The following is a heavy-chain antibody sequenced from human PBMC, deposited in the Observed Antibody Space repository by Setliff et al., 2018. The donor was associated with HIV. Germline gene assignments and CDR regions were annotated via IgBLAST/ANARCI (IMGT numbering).Heavy chain of an antibody. CDR3: AKPLTQWGVSPYHYAVDV. V-gene: IGHV3-53*01. CDR2: IYRGGPT. D-gene: IGHD1-26*01. Sequence: PGGSLRLSCAASGFTVGSTYMTWVRQAPGKGLEWVSVIYRGGPTYYANSVKGRFSISRDNSKNTLYLQMNSLRAEDTAVYYCAKPLTQWGVSPYHYAVDVWGQGTTVTVSS. CDR1: GFTVGSTY. J-gene: IGHJ6*02.